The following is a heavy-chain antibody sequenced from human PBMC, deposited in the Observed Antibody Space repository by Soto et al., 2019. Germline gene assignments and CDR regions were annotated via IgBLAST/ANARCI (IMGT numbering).Heavy chain of an antibody. V-gene: IGHV4-30-2*01. Sequence: SETLSLTCTVSGASITFGGYSWSWIRQTPGKGLEWIGYINHLETTFYNPSFESRLTLSIDRAKNQFSLKLHSMSAADRAVYFCARGGGSDSFESWGKGILVSVSS. CDR3: ARGGGSDSFES. J-gene: IGHJ4*02. D-gene: IGHD1-26*01. CDR1: GASITFGGYS. CDR2: INHLETT.